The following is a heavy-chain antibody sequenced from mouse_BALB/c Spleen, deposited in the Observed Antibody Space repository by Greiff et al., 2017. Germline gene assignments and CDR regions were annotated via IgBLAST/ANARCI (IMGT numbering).Heavy chain of an antibody. CDR2: INSNGGST. Sequence: EVQRVESGGGLVQPGGSLKLSCAASGFTFSSYGMSWVRQTPDKRLELVATINSNGGSTYYPDSVKGRFTISRDNAKNTLYLQMSSLKSEDTAMYYCNAMDYWGQGTSVTVSS. V-gene: IGHV5-6-3*01. CDR1: GFTFSSYG. CDR3: NAMDY. J-gene: IGHJ4*01.